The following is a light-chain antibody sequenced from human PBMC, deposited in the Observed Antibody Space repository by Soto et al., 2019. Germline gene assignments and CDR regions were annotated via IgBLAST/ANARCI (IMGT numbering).Light chain of an antibody. CDR1: QSISRY. CDR2: DAS. J-gene: IGKJ5*01. V-gene: IGKV3D-15*01. CDR3: QQYNNWPPIT. Sequence: VLTQSTGTLSLSPGERATLSCRASQSISRYLAWYQQKPGQAPRLLIYDASNRATGIPARFSGSGSGTEFTLTISSLQSEDFAVYYCQQYNNWPPITFGQGTRLEIK.